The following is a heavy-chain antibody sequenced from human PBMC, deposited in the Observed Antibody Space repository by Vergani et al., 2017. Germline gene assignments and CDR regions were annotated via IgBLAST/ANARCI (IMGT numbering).Heavy chain of an antibody. J-gene: IGHJ5*02. CDR2: IKQDGSEK. D-gene: IGHD1-7*01. Sequence: VQLVESGGGLVKPGGSLRLSCGASGFTFKNNTMTWVRQSPGKGLEWVANIKQDGSEKYYVDSVKGRFTISRDHAKNSLYLQMNSLRAEDTAVYYCARDGTSNNNWFDPWGQGTLVTVSS. CDR3: ARDGTSNNNWFDP. V-gene: IGHV3-7*01. CDR1: GFTFKNNT.